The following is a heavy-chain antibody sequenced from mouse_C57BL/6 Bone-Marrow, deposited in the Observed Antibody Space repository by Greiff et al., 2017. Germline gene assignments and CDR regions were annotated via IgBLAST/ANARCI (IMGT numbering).Heavy chain of an antibody. V-gene: IGHV1-82*01. CDR2: IYPGDGDT. D-gene: IGHD2-2*01. Sequence: VQLQQSGPELVKPGASVKISCKASGYAFSSSWMNWVKQRPGKGLEWIGRIYPGDGDTNYNGKFKGKATLTADKSSSTAYMQLSSLTSEDSAVYCCARGVTTNDFDYWGQGTTLTVSS. CDR1: GYAFSSSW. CDR3: ARGVTTNDFDY. J-gene: IGHJ2*01.